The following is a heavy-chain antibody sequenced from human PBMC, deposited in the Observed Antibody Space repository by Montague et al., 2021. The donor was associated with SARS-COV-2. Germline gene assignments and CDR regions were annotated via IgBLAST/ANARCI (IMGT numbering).Heavy chain of an antibody. D-gene: IGHD6-13*01. J-gene: IGHJ6*02. CDR3: AKVGSSWYHGYYYGMDV. Sequence: SLRLSCAASGFTFSSYAMSWVRQAPGRGLEWVSAISGSGGSTYYXDSVKGRFTISRDNSKNTLYLQINSLRAEDTAVYYCAKVGSSWYHGYYYGMDVWGQGTTVTVSS. CDR2: ISGSGGST. CDR1: GFTFSSYA. V-gene: IGHV3-23*01.